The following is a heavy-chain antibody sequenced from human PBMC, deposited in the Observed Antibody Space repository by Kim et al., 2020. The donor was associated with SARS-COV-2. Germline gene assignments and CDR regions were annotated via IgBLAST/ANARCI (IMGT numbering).Heavy chain of an antibody. CDR3: ARHGGYKWYFYYYLDV. CDR1: GGSINNHY. V-gene: IGHV4-59*08. CDR2: IYYTGST. J-gene: IGHJ6*03. D-gene: IGHD1-20*01. Sequence: SETLSLTCTVSGGSINNHYWSWIRQPPGKGLECIGYIYYTGSTIYNPSLMSRVTISLDTTKNQFSLKFHSVTAADTAVYYFARHGGYKWYFYYYLDVWGKGTTVTVSS.